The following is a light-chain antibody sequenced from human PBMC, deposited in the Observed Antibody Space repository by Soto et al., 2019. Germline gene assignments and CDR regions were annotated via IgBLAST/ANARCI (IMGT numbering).Light chain of an antibody. Sequence: VDRVTITCRASQTISTWMAWYQQKPGTAPKLLIYHASTLESGVPSRFSGSGSGTEFTLTISSLQPDDFATYYCQHYNSYSEAFGQGTKVDIK. CDR3: QHYNSYSEA. CDR1: QTISTW. CDR2: HAS. V-gene: IGKV1-5*01. J-gene: IGKJ1*01.